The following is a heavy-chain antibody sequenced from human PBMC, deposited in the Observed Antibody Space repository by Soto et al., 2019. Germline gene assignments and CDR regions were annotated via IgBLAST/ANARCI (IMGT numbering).Heavy chain of an antibody. D-gene: IGHD2-8*01. J-gene: IGHJ4*02. CDR3: TRDLNGGNPFDY. Sequence: QVQFVQSGAEVKKPGASVRLSCKPSGYTLPDYSIQWVRQAAGQGLQWLGWINPGSGCTEYSQRFQGRVTLSSDTAASTFYMDLTSLTSEDTAVYFCTRDLNGGNPFDYWGQGTLVTVSS. CDR1: GYTLPDYS. CDR2: INPGSGCT. V-gene: IGHV1-3*01.